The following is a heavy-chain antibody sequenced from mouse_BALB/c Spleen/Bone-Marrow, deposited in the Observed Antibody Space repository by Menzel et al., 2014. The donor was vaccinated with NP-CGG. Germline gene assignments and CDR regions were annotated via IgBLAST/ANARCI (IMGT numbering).Heavy chain of an antibody. V-gene: IGHV1-9*01. CDR3: ARWDTTAMDY. Sequence: QVQLQQPGAELMKPGASVKISSKATGYTFSSYWIEWVKQRPGHGLEWIGEILPGRGSTNYNEKFKGKATFTSDTSSNTAYMQLSSLTSEDSAVYYCARWDTTAMDYWGQGTSVTVSP. CDR2: ILPGRGST. J-gene: IGHJ4*01. D-gene: IGHD1-1*01. CDR1: GYTFSSYW.